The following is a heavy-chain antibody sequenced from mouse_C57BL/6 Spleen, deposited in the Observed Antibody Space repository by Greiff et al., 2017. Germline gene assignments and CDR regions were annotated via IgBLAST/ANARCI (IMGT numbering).Heavy chain of an antibody. CDR3: ATTVVAFDY. Sequence: VQLQQPGAELVRPGSSVKLSCKASGYTFTSYWMDWVKQRPGQGLEWIGNIYPSDSETHYNQKFKDKATLTVDKSSSTAYMQLSSLTSEDSAVYYCATTVVAFDYWGQGTTLTVSS. CDR1: GYTFTSYW. J-gene: IGHJ2*01. CDR2: IYPSDSET. V-gene: IGHV1-61*01. D-gene: IGHD1-1*01.